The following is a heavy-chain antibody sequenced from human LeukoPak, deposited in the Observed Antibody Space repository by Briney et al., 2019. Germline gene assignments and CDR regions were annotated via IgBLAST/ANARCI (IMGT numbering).Heavy chain of an antibody. J-gene: IGHJ5*02. CDR2: IYHSGST. V-gene: IGHV4-30-2*03. Sequence: SQTLSLTCAVSGGSISSGGYSWSWIRQPPGKGLEWIGYIYHSGSTYYNPSLKSRVTISVDTSKNQFSLKLSSVTAADTAVYYCARLGGQLRTRWFDPWGQGTLVTVSS. CDR3: ARLGGQLRTRWFDP. CDR1: GGSISSGGYS. D-gene: IGHD2-2*01.